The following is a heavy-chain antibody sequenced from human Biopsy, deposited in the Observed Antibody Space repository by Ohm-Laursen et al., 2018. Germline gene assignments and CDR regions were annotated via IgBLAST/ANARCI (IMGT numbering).Heavy chain of an antibody. CDR3: ARLGSGDYFPTFFDF. Sequence: SDTLSFTCAVSGVSINGGRYYWNWLRHHPGKGLEWFGKIFYSANTYYNPSLKSRVSISVDTSKYQFSLNLSSVTAADTAVYYCARLGSGDYFPTFFDFWGQGALVTVSS. CDR1: GVSINGGRYY. CDR2: IFYSANT. D-gene: IGHD5-12*01. V-gene: IGHV4-31*11. J-gene: IGHJ4*02.